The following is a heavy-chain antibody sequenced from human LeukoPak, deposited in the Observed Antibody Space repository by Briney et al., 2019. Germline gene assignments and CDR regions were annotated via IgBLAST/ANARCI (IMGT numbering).Heavy chain of an antibody. CDR3: ARTTGPRAFDI. V-gene: IGHV3-74*01. D-gene: IGHD2-2*01. J-gene: IGHJ3*02. Sequence: PGGSLRLSCAASGFTFSSYWMHWVRQAPGKGLVWVSRINSDGSTATYADSVRGRFTISRDNADNTLYLQMDSLRAEDTAVYYCARTTGPRAFDIWGQGTILTVSS. CDR1: GFTFSSYW. CDR2: INSDGSTA.